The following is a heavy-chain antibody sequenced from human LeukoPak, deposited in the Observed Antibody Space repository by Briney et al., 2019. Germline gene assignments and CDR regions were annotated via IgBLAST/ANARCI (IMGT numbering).Heavy chain of an antibody. V-gene: IGHV3-21*01. CDR2: ISSSSSYI. CDR3: AGDGRQDSSGYYYIY. CDR1: GFTFSSYS. Sequence: PVGSLRLSCAASGFTFSSYSMSWVRQAPGKGLEWVSSISSSSSYIYYADSVKGRFTISRDNAKNSLYLQMNSLRTEDTAVYYCAGDGRQDSSGYYYIYWGQGTLVTVSS. D-gene: IGHD3-22*01. J-gene: IGHJ4*02.